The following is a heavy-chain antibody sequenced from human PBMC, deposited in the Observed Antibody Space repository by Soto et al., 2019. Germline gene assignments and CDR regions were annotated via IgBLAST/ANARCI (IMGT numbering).Heavy chain of an antibody. V-gene: IGHV1-69*13. J-gene: IGHJ5*02. Sequence: GPSVKVTCKDSGGTFSSYAISWVRQAPGQGLEWMGGIIPIFGTANYAQKFQGRVTITADESTSTAYMELSSLRSEDTAVYYCARDIVVVPAAIRKYSWFDPWGQGTLVTVSS. D-gene: IGHD2-2*02. CDR2: IIPIFGTA. CDR3: ARDIVVVPAAIRKYSWFDP. CDR1: GGTFSSYA.